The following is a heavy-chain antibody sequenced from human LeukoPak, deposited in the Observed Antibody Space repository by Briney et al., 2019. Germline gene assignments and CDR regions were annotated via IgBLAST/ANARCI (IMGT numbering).Heavy chain of an antibody. CDR1: GYTFSNYD. V-gene: IGHV1-8*01. CDR3: ARGRRYSCET. D-gene: IGHD1-26*01. Sequence: ASVKVSCKAFGYTFSNYDINWVRQATGQGLEWMGWMNPNSGNTGNAQKFQGRVTMTRNTSMSTAYMELSGLRSEDTAVYYCARGRRYSCETWGQGTLVTVSS. J-gene: IGHJ4*02. CDR2: MNPNSGNT.